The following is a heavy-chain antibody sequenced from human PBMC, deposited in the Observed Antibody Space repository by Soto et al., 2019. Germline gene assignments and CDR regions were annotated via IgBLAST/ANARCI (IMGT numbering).Heavy chain of an antibody. V-gene: IGHV3-9*01. Sequence: EVQLVESGGGLVQPGRSLRLSCAASGFTFDDYAMHWVRQAPRKGLEWVSGISWNSGTIGYADSVKGRFTISRDNAKNSLYLQMNRLRAEDPALYYCAKVFDFWSGCFDYWGQGTLVTVSS. D-gene: IGHD3-3*01. CDR1: GFTFDDYA. CDR3: AKVFDFWSGCFDY. CDR2: ISWNSGTI. J-gene: IGHJ4*02.